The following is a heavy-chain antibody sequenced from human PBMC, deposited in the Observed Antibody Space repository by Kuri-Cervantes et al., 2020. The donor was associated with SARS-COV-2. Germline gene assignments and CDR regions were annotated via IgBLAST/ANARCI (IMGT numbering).Heavy chain of an antibody. V-gene: IGHV1-69*05. CDR1: GGTFSSYA. J-gene: IGHJ4*02. Sequence: SVKVSCKASGGTFSSYAISWVRQAPGQGLEWMGGIIPIFGTANYAQKFQGRVTITTDESTGTAYMELSSLRSEDTAVYYCARSSPKGYEYEQQLVPYYFDYWGQGTRVTVSS. CDR2: IIPIFGTA. CDR3: ARSSPKGYEYEQQLVPYYFDY. D-gene: IGHD6-13*01.